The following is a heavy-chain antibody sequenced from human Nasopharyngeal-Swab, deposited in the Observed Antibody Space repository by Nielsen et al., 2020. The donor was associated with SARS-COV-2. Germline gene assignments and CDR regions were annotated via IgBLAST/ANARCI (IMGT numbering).Heavy chain of an antibody. D-gene: IGHD2-2*01. V-gene: IGHV4-31*03. CDR1: GASINRGEYF. Sequence: SETLSLTCTVSGASINRGEYFWHWIRQRPGRGLEWIGYIYYSGSPSYNPSLNSRVAISRDTSKNQFSLNLSSVTAADTAVYYCATCTSCYDGWYFDLWGRGTLVSVSS. J-gene: IGHJ2*01. CDR2: IYYSGSP. CDR3: ATCTSCYDGWYFDL.